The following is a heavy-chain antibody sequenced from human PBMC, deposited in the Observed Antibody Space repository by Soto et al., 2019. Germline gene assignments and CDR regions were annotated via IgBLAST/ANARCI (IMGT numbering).Heavy chain of an antibody. CDR2: IWYDGSNK. CDR3: ARDTYYYGSGSLYAFDI. CDR1: GFTFSSYG. J-gene: IGHJ3*02. Sequence: QVQLVESGGGVVQPGRSLRLSCAASGFTFSSYGMHWVRQAPGKGLEWVAVIWYDGSNKYYADSVKGRFTISRDNSKNTLYLQMNSLRAEDTAVYYCARDTYYYGSGSLYAFDIWGQGTMVTVSS. V-gene: IGHV3-33*01. D-gene: IGHD3-10*01.